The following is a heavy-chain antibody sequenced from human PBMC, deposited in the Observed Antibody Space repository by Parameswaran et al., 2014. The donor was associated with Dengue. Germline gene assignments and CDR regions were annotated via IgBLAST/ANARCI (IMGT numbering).Heavy chain of an antibody. CDR2: ISSSSSTI. V-gene: IGHV3-48*01. Sequence: VRQTPGKGLEWVSYISSSSSTIYYADSVKGRFTISRDNAKNSLYLQMNSLRAEDTAVYYCASLHYSSGWYDEPEYNWFDPGAREPWSPSPQ. CDR3: ASLHYSSGWYDEPEYNWFDP. D-gene: IGHD6-19*01. J-gene: IGHJ5*02.